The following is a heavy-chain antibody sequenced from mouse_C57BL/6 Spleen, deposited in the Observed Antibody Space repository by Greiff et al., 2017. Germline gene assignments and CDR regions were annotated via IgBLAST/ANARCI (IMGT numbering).Heavy chain of an antibody. V-gene: IGHV1-15*01. J-gene: IGHJ4*01. CDR1: GYTFTDYE. CDR2: IDPETGGT. D-gene: IGHD1-1*01. CDR3: TRPLRNYAMDY. Sequence: VQLVESGAELVRPGASVTLSCKASGYTFTDYEMNWVKQTPVHGLEWIGAIDPETGGTAYNQKFKGKAILTADKSSSTAYMELRSLTSEDSAVYYCTRPLRNYAMDYWGQGTSVTVSS.